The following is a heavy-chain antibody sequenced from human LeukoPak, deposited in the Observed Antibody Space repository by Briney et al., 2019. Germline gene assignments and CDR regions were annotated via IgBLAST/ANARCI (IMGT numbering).Heavy chain of an antibody. CDR2: ISGSGGST. D-gene: IGHD2-15*01. V-gene: IGHV3-21*04. CDR1: GFTFSSYG. CDR3: ARCGGSCTRGWFDP. Sequence: TGGSLRLSCAASGFTFSSYGMHWVRQAPSKGLEWVSAISGSGGSTYYADSVKGRFTISRDNAKNSLYLQMNSLRAEDTAVYYCARCGGSCTRGWFDPWGQGTLVTVSS. J-gene: IGHJ5*02.